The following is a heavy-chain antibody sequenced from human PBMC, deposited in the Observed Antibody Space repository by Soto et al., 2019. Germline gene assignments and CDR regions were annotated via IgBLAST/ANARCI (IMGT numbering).Heavy chain of an antibody. V-gene: IGHV3-23*01. CDR2: ISGSRGSTT. Sequence: GGSLRLSCAASGFTFSDYGLSWVRQAPGKGLEWVSSISGSRGSTTYYAGSVKGRFTVSRDNSKNTLYLQMNSMRVEDTAVYYCAQDRGCSGSTCYQAYWGPGTLVTVSS. J-gene: IGHJ4*02. D-gene: IGHD2-2*01. CDR1: GFTFSDYG. CDR3: AQDRGCSGSTCYQAY.